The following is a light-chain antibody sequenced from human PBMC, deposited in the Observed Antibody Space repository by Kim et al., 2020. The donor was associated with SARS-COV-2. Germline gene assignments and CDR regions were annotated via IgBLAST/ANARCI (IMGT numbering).Light chain of an antibody. CDR3: QQYDTSPWT. Sequence: PGDRVTPPCRASLSLSTNYFAWHQQKPGQAPRLLIYDVSTRATGIPDRFTGSGSGTDFTLTISRLEPEDFAVYYCQQYDTSPWTFGQGTKVDIK. CDR1: LSLSTNY. V-gene: IGKV3-20*01. CDR2: DVS. J-gene: IGKJ1*01.